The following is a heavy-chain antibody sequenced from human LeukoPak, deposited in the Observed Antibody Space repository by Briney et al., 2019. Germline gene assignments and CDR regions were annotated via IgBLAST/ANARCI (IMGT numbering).Heavy chain of an antibody. Sequence: SETLSLTCTVSGGSISSGSYYWSWIRQPAGKGLEWIGRIYTSGSTNYNPSLKSRVTISVDTSKNQFSLKLSSVTAADTAVYYCARVDSSHIDYWGQGTLVTVSS. CDR1: GGSISSGSYY. CDR2: IYTSGST. J-gene: IGHJ4*02. D-gene: IGHD4-11*01. CDR3: ARVDSSHIDY. V-gene: IGHV4-61*02.